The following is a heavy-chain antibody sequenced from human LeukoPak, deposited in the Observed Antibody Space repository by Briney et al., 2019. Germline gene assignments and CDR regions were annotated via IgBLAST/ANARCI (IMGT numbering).Heavy chain of an antibody. J-gene: IGHJ4*02. Sequence: GGSLRPSCAASGFTFSNYDMSWVRQAPGKGLEWVSSISTTSDYIYYAGSVKGRFTVSRDNAKNSLFLQMNSLRAEDTAVYYCARGVGVTIRTSNFDYWGQGTLVTASS. CDR2: ISTTSDYI. CDR3: ARGVGVTIRTSNFDY. V-gene: IGHV3-21*01. CDR1: GFTFSNYD. D-gene: IGHD1-26*01.